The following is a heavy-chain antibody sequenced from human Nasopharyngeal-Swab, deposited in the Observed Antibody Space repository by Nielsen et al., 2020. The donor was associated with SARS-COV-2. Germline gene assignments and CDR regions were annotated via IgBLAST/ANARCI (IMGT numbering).Heavy chain of an antibody. CDR1: GGAFSGYY. Sequence: GSLRLSCAVYGGAFSGYYWSWIRQLPGKGLEWIGEINHSGSTHYNPSLKSRVTISVDTSKNQFSLKLSSVTAADTAVYYCARAHSEVVPAVLGLQFFYYYYMDVWGKGTTVTVSS. V-gene: IGHV4-34*01. CDR3: ARAHSEVVPAVLGLQFFYYYYMDV. J-gene: IGHJ6*03. CDR2: INHSGST. D-gene: IGHD2-2*01.